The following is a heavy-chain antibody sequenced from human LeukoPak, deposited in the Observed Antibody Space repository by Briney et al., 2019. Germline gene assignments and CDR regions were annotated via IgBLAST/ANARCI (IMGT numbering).Heavy chain of an antibody. V-gene: IGHV1-2*02. CDR2: INPNSGGT. CDR3: ASRTEGWLVFGAFDI. D-gene: IGHD6-19*01. J-gene: IGHJ3*02. Sequence: ASVKVSCKASGYTFTGYYMHWVRQAPGQGREWMGWINPNSGGTNYAQKFQGRVTMTRDTSISTAYMELSRLRSDDTAVYYCASRTEGWLVFGAFDIWGQGTMVTVSS. CDR1: GYTFTGYY.